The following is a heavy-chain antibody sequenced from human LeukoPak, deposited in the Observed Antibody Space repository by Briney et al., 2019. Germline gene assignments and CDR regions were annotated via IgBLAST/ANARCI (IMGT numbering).Heavy chain of an antibody. D-gene: IGHD6-13*01. Sequence: GGSLRLSCAASGFTFSDYYMSWVRQAPGKGLEWVSVIYSGGSTYYADSVKGRFTISRDNSKNTLYLQMNSLRAEDTAVYYCAKDWYSSSWYGYFDFWGQGTLVTVSS. V-gene: IGHV3-53*01. CDR3: AKDWYSSSWYGYFDF. CDR1: GFTFSDYY. CDR2: IYSGGST. J-gene: IGHJ4*02.